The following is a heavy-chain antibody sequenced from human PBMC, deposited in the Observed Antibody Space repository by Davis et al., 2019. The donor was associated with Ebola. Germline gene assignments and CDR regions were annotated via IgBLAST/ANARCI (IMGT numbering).Heavy chain of an antibody. D-gene: IGHD3-22*01. CDR2: MSGDSLYT. CDR1: GFTFTDYY. J-gene: IGHJ4*02. V-gene: IGHV3-11*06. Sequence: GESLKISCAASGFTFTDYYMSWIRQAPGKGLEWVSYMSGDSLYTNYADSVKGRFTISRDNAKNSLYLQMNSLRDEDTAVYYCAREGDYYDSSGYYGYWGQGTLVTVSS. CDR3: AREGDYYDSSGYYGY.